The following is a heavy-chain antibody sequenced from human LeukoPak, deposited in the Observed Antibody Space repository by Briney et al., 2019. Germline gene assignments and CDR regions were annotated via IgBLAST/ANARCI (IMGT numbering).Heavy chain of an antibody. J-gene: IGHJ3*02. V-gene: IGHV3-30-3*01. Sequence: GGSLRLSCAASGFTFSSYAMHWVRQAPGKGLEWVAVISYDGSNKYYVDSVKGRFTISRDNSKNTLYLQMNSLRAEDTAVYYCARDQFRTYYDILTVDAFDIWGQGTMVTVSS. CDR2: ISYDGSNK. CDR1: GFTFSSYA. D-gene: IGHD3-9*01. CDR3: ARDQFRTYYDILTVDAFDI.